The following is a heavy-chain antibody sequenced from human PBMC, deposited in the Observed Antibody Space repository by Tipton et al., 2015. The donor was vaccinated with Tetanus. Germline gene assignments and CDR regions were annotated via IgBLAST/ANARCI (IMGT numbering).Heavy chain of an antibody. CDR2: IQEDGSQK. CDR1: GFSFGSYG. CDR3: ASSSRGYYDSSGYYGYFQH. D-gene: IGHD3-22*01. Sequence: SLRLSCAASGFSFGSYGMHWVRQAPGKGLEWVANIQEDGSQKYYVDSVKGRFTISRDNAKSSLFLQVNSLRAEDTAVYYCASSSRGYYDSSGYYGYFQHWGQGTLVTVS. J-gene: IGHJ1*01. V-gene: IGHV3-7*01.